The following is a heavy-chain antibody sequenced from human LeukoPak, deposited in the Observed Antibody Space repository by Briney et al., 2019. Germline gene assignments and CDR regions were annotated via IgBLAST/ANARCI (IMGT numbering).Heavy chain of an antibody. CDR3: ARADCSGGSCYPDY. CDR2: ISSSSSYI. CDR1: GFTFSSYS. J-gene: IGHJ4*02. V-gene: IGHV3-21*01. Sequence: GGSLRLSCAASGFTFSSYSMNWVRQAPGKGLEWVSSISSSSSYIYYADSVKGRFTISRDNAKNSLYLQTNSLRAEDTAVYYCARADCSGGSCYPDYWGQGTLVTVSS. D-gene: IGHD2-15*01.